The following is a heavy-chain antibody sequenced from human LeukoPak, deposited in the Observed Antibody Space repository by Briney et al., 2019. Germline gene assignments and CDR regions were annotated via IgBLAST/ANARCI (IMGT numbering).Heavy chain of an antibody. Sequence: SETLSLTCTVSGYSISSGYYWGWIRQPPGKGLEWIGSIYHSGSTYYNPSLKSRVTISLDTSKNQFSLKLSSVTAADTAVYYCARDLRPGIAAAGTWFDPWGQGTLVTVSS. J-gene: IGHJ5*02. CDR2: IYHSGST. V-gene: IGHV4-38-2*02. D-gene: IGHD6-13*01. CDR1: GYSISSGYY. CDR3: ARDLRPGIAAAGTWFDP.